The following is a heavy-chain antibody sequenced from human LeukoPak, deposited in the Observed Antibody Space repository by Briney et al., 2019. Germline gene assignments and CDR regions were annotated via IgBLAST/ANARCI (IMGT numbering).Heavy chain of an antibody. Sequence: PSETLSLTCAVYGAPFSATYWIGIRQPPGKGLEWIGEINQSGTITYKPSLKSRLTISADTSKNQFSLKLSSVTAADTAVYYCARYCGSENYCISYWGQGTLVTVSS. CDR2: INQSGTI. D-gene: IGHD3-10*01. CDR3: ARYCGSENYCISY. J-gene: IGHJ4*01. V-gene: IGHV4-34*01. CDR1: GAPFSATY.